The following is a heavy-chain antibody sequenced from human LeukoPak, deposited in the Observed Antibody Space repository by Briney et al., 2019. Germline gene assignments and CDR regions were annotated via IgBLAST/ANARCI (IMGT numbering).Heavy chain of an antibody. Sequence: GSLRLSCAASGFTVSSNYMSWVRQAPGKGLEWIGSIYYSGSTYYNPSLKSRVTISVDTSKNQFSLKLSSVTAADTAVYYCAREGTGYGGKLGFDYWGQGTLVTVSS. CDR1: GFTVSSNY. D-gene: IGHD4-23*01. CDR2: IYYSGST. CDR3: AREGTGYGGKLGFDY. J-gene: IGHJ4*02. V-gene: IGHV4-39*07.